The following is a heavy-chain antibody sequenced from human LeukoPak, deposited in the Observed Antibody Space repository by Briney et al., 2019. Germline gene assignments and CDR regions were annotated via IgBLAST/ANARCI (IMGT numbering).Heavy chain of an antibody. Sequence: GGSLRLSCAASGFTVSSNDMSGFRQAPGKGLEWVSSVSSTSSLLYYADSVKGRFTISRDNTKNSLYLQVSSLRAEDTAVYYCARDTTSYYYHAMDVWGQGTTVTVSS. J-gene: IGHJ6*02. CDR1: GFTVSSND. CDR3: ARDTTSYYYHAMDV. CDR2: VSSTSSLL. V-gene: IGHV3-21*01. D-gene: IGHD1-14*01.